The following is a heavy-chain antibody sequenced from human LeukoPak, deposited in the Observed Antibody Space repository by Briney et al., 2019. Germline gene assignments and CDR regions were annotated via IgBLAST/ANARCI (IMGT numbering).Heavy chain of an antibody. CDR2: ISGSGGST. CDR3: AKAYNSGWYYFDY. J-gene: IGHJ4*02. V-gene: IGHV3-23*01. D-gene: IGHD6-19*01. Sequence: GGSLRLSCAASGFTFSSYAMTWVRQAPGKGLEWVSTISGSGGSTYYADSVKGRFAISRDNSKNTLYLQMSSLRAEDTAVYYCAKAYNSGWYYFDYWGQGTLVTGSS. CDR1: GFTFSSYA.